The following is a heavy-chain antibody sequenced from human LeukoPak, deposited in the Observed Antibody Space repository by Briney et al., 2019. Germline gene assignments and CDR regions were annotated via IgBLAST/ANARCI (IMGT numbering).Heavy chain of an antibody. CDR2: IRYDGSNK. CDR1: GFTFSSYG. CDR3: AKDLEYCSGGSCWYYYYGMDV. D-gene: IGHD2-15*01. J-gene: IGHJ6*02. Sequence: PGGSLRLSCAASGFTFSSYGMHWVRQAPGKGLEWVAFIRYDGSNKYYADSVKGRFTISRDNSKNTLYLQMNRLRAEDTAVYYCAKDLEYCSGGSCWYYYYGMDVWGQGTTVTVSS. V-gene: IGHV3-30*02.